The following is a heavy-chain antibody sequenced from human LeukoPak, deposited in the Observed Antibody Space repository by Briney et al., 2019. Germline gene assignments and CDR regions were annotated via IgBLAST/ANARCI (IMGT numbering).Heavy chain of an antibody. CDR2: IYYSGST. V-gene: IGHV4-59*01. D-gene: IGHD6-19*01. CDR3: ARVIGNSGQWLVPYYYYGMDV. CDR1: GDSISSYY. Sequence: PSETLSLTCTVSGDSISSYYWSWIRQPPGKGLEWIGYIYYSGSTNYNPSLKSRVTISVDTSKNQFSLKLSSVTAADTAVYYCARVIGNSGQWLVPYYYYGMDVWGQGTTVTVSS. J-gene: IGHJ6*02.